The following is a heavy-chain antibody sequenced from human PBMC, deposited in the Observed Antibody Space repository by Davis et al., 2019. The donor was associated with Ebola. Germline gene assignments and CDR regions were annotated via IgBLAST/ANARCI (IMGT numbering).Heavy chain of an antibody. Sequence: SVNVSCKASGCTFSSYAISWVRQAPGQGLEWMGRIIPIRGIANYAQKFQGRVTITADKSTSTAYMELSSLRSEDTAVYYCARDLSAGPPDYSGSGGYYLEDYWGQGTLVTVSS. D-gene: IGHD3-22*01. V-gene: IGHV1-69*04. CDR1: GCTFSSYA. CDR2: IIPIRGIA. CDR3: ARDLSAGPPDYSGSGGYYLEDY. J-gene: IGHJ4*02.